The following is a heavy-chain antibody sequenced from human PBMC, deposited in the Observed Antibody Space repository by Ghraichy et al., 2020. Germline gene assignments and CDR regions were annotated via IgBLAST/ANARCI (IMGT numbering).Heavy chain of an antibody. J-gene: IGHJ1*01. CDR2: ISSSSSYI. V-gene: IGHV3-21*01. D-gene: IGHD2-15*01. CDR1: GFTFSSYS. CDR3: ARDFLGILERYCSGGSCYSNFQH. Sequence: GGSLRLSCAASGFTFSSYSMNWVRQAPGKGLEWVSSISSSSSYIYYADSVKGRFTISRDNAKNSLYLQMNSLRAEDTAVYYCARDFLGILERYCSGGSCYSNFQHWGQGTLVTVSS.